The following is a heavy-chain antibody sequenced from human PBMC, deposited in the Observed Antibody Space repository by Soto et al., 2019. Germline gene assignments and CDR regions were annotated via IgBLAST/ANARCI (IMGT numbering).Heavy chain of an antibody. V-gene: IGHV1-69*13. D-gene: IGHD2-2*01. CDR1: GGTFSSYA. CDR2: IIPIFGTA. J-gene: IGHJ3*02. Sequence: SVKVSCKASGGTFSSYAISWVRQAPGQGLEWMGGIIPIFGTANYAQKFQGRVTITADESTSTAYMELSSLRSEDTAVYYCARDLKIGVVPAAMGPNAFDIWGQGTMVTVSS. CDR3: ARDLKIGVVPAAMGPNAFDI.